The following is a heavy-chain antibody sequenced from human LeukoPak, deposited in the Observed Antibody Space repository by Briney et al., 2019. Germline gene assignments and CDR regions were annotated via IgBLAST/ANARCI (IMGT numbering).Heavy chain of an antibody. CDR3: AKHRGSSGADARPAEY. V-gene: IGHV3-23*01. J-gene: IGHJ4*02. Sequence: GESLRFSCVASGFSLSNYIMSWVRQAPGKGLEWVSTVSSSGSYTYYADSVKGRFTISRDNSKNTVYLEVNSLRAEDTAVYYCAKHRGSSGADARPAEYWGQGTLVTVSS. CDR2: VSSSGSYT. D-gene: IGHD5-12*01. CDR1: GFSLSNYI.